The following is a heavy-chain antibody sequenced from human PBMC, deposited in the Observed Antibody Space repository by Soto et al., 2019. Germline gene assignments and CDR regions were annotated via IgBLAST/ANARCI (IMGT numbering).Heavy chain of an antibody. J-gene: IGHJ5*02. V-gene: IGHV3-30-3*01. D-gene: IGHD4-17*01. CDR3: ATYGDYVRPP. CDR1: GFTFSTYA. CDR2: ISYDGSNK. Sequence: QVQLVESGGGVVQPGRSLRLACAAAGFTFSTYAMHWVRQAPGKGLEWVAVISYDGSNKYYADSVKGRFTMSRDNYKNTLYLQMNSLRAEDTAVYHCATYGDYVRPPWRQGTMVTVSS.